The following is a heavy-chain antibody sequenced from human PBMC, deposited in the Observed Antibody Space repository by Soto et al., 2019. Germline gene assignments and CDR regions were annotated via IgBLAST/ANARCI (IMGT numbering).Heavy chain of an antibody. CDR2: INHSGST. J-gene: IGHJ5*02. D-gene: IGHD3-16*02. CDR1: GWSFSGYY. V-gene: IGHV4-34*01. CDR3: ARGRAVTFGGVIVRRGNNWFDP. Sequence: SETLSLTCAFYGWSFSGYYWSWIRQPPGKGLEWIGEINHSGSTNYNPSLKSRVTISVDTSKNQFSLKLSSVTAADTAVYYCARGRAVTFGGVIVRRGNNWFDPWGQGTLVTVSS.